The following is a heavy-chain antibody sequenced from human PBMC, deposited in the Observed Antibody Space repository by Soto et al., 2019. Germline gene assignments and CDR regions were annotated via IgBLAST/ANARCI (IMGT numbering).Heavy chain of an antibody. CDR1: GYTFTNHG. Sequence: QVQLVQSGPELKKPGASVKVSCKASGYTFTNHGISWVRQAPGQVLEWVGWVSGYNDKTKSAQKFKGRVTMTTDTSTSTAYMELRSLRSDDTADYYCARDFYPVAYFFDYWGQGTLVTVSS. J-gene: IGHJ4*02. V-gene: IGHV1-18*04. CDR3: ARDFYPVAYFFDY. D-gene: IGHD2-21*01. CDR2: VSGYNDKT.